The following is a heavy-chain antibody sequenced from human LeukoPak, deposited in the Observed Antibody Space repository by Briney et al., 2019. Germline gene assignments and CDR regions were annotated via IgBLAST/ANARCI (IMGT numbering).Heavy chain of an antibody. V-gene: IGHV3-23*01. J-gene: IGHJ4*02. D-gene: IGHD3-22*01. CDR2: ISDSGGRT. CDR3: AKRGVVIRVILVGFHKEAYYFDS. Sequence: GGSLRLSCAVSGITLSNYGMSWVRQAPGKGLEWVAGISDSGGRTNYADSVKGRFTTSRDNPKNTLYLQMNSLRAEDTAVYFCAKRGVVIRVILVGFHKEAYYFDSWGQGALVTVSS. CDR1: GITLSNYG.